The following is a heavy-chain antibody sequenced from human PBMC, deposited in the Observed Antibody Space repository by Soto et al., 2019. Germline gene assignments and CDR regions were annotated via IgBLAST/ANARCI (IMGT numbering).Heavy chain of an antibody. J-gene: IGHJ4*02. CDR3: ARGDYGTGGYPFPYFDY. CDR2: IKPDSGAT. V-gene: IGHV1-2*02. D-gene: IGHD2-8*02. CDR1: GYSFTGYY. Sequence: HEHLVQSGAEVKRPGASLKVSCKASGYSFTGYYIHWVRQAPGQGLEWMGWIKPDSGATNYALNFQGRVTLTSDTSISTASMDLTSLTSDDTAVYYCARGDYGTGGYPFPYFDYWGQGTLVIVSS.